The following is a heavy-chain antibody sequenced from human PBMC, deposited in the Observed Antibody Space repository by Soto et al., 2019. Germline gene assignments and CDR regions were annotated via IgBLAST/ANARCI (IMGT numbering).Heavy chain of an antibody. CDR2: ISGSGIST. Sequence: GGSLRLFCAASGFTFRSYAMSWVRQAPGKGLEWVSGISGSGISTHYADSVKGRFTVSRDNSKNTLYLQMNSLRAEDTAVYNCAKEPVGPDWYFDLWGRGTLVTVSS. CDR3: AKEPVGPDWYFDL. J-gene: IGHJ2*01. V-gene: IGHV3-23*01. CDR1: GFTFRSYA.